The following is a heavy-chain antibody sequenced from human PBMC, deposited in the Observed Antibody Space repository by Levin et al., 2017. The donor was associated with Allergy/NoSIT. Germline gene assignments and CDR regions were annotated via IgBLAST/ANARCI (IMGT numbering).Heavy chain of an antibody. Sequence: KISCKASGGTFSSYAISWVRQAPGQGLEWMGGIIPIFGTANYAQKFQGRVTITADESTSTAYMELSSLRSEDTAVYYCARPIRLGELSLYLWGQGTLVTVSS. J-gene: IGHJ4*02. V-gene: IGHV1-69*01. CDR3: ARPIRLGELSLYL. CDR2: IIPIFGTA. D-gene: IGHD3-16*02. CDR1: GGTFSSYA.